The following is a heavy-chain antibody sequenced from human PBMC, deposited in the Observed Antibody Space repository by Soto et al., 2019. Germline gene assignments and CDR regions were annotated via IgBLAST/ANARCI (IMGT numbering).Heavy chain of an antibody. CDR2: ISTSGSPA. V-gene: IGHV3-11*01. J-gene: IGHJ5*02. D-gene: IGHD1-26*01. CDR3: ETGGTYYEA. CDR1: GFAFRHNY. Sequence: SLRLSCTVSGFAFRHNYLTWIRHAPGKGLEWLSYISTSGSPAYYADSVKGRFTISTDNAKKSLYIQMDSLRAEDKGVYYCETGGTYYEAWGQRTLLTVSS.